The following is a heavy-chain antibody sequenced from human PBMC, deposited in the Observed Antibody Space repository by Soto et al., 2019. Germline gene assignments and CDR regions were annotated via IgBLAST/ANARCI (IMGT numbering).Heavy chain of an antibody. CDR2: IVDASGKT. Sequence: ASVKVSCKGSGFTFSRSAVQWVRQARGQGLEWIGWIVDASGKTDYSQIFQERVTITRDMSTSTAYMELSSLSSEDTAVYYCAATLDWGSYDFGGYPSWGQGTLVTVSS. CDR1: GFTFSRSA. J-gene: IGHJ4*02. CDR3: AATLDWGSYDFGGYPS. V-gene: IGHV1-58*01. D-gene: IGHD3-22*01.